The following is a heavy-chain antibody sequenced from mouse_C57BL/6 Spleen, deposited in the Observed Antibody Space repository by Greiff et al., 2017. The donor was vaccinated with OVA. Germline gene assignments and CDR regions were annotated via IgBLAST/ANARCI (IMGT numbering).Heavy chain of an antibody. J-gene: IGHJ2*01. CDR2: IDPSDSET. CDR1: GYTFTSYW. Sequence: QVQLQQPGAELVRPGSSVKLSCKASGYTFTSYWMHWVKQRPIQGLEWIGNIDPSDSETHYNQKFKDKATLTVDKSSSTAYMQISSLTSEDSAVYYGARGSNYYGSSGLDYWGQGTTLTVSS. V-gene: IGHV1-52*01. D-gene: IGHD1-1*01. CDR3: ARGSNYYGSSGLDY.